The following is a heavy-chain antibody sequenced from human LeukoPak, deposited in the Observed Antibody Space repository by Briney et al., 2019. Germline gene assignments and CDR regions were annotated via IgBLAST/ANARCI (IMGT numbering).Heavy chain of an antibody. Sequence: PGGSLRLSCATSGFTFSSYAMSWVRQAPGKGLEWVSSISGSGGNTYYADSVKGRFSISRDNAKNTLYLQMNSLRAEDTAVYYCARGLSGYASSLGYWGQGTLVTVSA. CDR3: ARGLSGYASSLGY. CDR1: GFTFSSYA. J-gene: IGHJ4*02. V-gene: IGHV3-23*01. D-gene: IGHD6-6*01. CDR2: ISGSGGNT.